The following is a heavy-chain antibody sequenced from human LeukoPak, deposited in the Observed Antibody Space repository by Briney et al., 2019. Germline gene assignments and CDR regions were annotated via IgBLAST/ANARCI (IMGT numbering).Heavy chain of an antibody. CDR1: GYTFSSYG. CDR3: ARDRGYEQQRWFDL. CDR2: ITVYNGNT. D-gene: IGHD6-13*01. V-gene: IGHV1-18*01. J-gene: IGHJ5*01. Sequence: GASVKVSCKASGYTFSSYGISWVRQAPGQGLEWMGWITVYNGNTKYAHKYQDRVTMTTDTSTSTAYMDLRSLRSDDTAVYYCARDRGYEQQRWFDLWGQGTLATVSS.